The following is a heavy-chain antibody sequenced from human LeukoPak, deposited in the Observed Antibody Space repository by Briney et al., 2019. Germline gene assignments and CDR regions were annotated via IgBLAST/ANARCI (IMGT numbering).Heavy chain of an antibody. CDR2: INPNSGGT. V-gene: IGHV1-2*04. CDR1: GYSFTSSG. CDR3: ARALISPYSSSWGYYYYGMDV. Sequence: GASVKVSCKASGYSFTSSGISWVRQAPGQGLEWMGWINPNSGGTNYAQKFQGWVTMTRDTSISTAYMELSRLRSDDTAVYYCARALISPYSSSWGYYYYGMDVWGQGTTVTVSS. J-gene: IGHJ6*02. D-gene: IGHD6-13*01.